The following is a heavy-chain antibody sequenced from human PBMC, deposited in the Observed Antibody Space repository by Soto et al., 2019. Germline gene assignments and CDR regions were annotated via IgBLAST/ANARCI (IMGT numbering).Heavy chain of an antibody. D-gene: IGHD2-8*01. V-gene: IGHV3-30*09. Sequence: GGSLRLSCSASGFTFTSFAIHWVRQAPGKGLEWVAVISENGVNKYSAESVRSRFVISRDHSQNTVELEMNSLRPEDTAIYFCARRLTKTVSARGYWRKGTLVTVAS. CDR3: ARRLTKTVSARGY. CDR2: ISENGVNK. J-gene: IGHJ4*02. CDR1: GFTFTSFA.